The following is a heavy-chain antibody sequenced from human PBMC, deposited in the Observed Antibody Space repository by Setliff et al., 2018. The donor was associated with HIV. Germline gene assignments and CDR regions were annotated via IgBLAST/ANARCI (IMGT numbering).Heavy chain of an antibody. Sequence: GASVKVSCKVSGYTLTEVSIHWVRQAPGKGLEWMGGFDPEDDETVYAQKFQGRVTMTEDTSTDTAYMELSSLTSEDTAMYYCARDKGIREAASLDYWGQGSLVTVSS. V-gene: IGHV1-24*01. CDR1: GYTLTEVS. CDR2: FDPEDDET. D-gene: IGHD6-13*01. J-gene: IGHJ4*02. CDR3: ARDKGIREAASLDY.